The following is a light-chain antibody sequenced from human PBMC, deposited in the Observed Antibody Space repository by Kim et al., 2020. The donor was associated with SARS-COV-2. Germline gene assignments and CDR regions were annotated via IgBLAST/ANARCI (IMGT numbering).Light chain of an antibody. V-gene: IGLV3-21*04. Sequence: SYELTQPPSVSVAPGKTARITCGGNNIESRSVHWYQQKPGQAPVVVIYYDTDRPSGIPERFSGSNSGNTATLTISRVEAGDEADYYCQVWDSTTDHNYV. J-gene: IGLJ1*01. CDR1: NIESRS. CDR2: YDT. CDR3: QVWDSTTDHNYV.